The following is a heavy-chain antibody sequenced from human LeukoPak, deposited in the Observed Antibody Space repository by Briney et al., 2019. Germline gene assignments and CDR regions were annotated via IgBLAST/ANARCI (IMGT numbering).Heavy chain of an antibody. V-gene: IGHV3-48*01. Sequence: GGSLRLSCAASGFTFSSYSMNWVRQAPGKGLEWVSYISSSSSTIYYADSVKGRFTISRDNAKNSLYLQMNSLRAEDTAVYYCARDQEQWLGGYFDYWGQGTLVTVSS. D-gene: IGHD6-19*01. CDR3: ARDQEQWLGGYFDY. CDR1: GFTFSSYS. CDR2: ISSSSSTI. J-gene: IGHJ4*02.